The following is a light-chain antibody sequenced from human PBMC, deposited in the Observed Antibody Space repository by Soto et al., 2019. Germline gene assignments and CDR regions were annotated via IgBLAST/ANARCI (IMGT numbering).Light chain of an antibody. Sequence: QSALTQPASVSGSPGQSITISCTGTSSDVGGYNYVSWYQQHPGKAPKLMIYDVSNRPSGVSNRFSGSKSGNPASLTISGLQAEDEADYYCSSYTSSSTPLYVLGTGTKLTV. CDR1: SSDVGGYNY. CDR3: SSYTSSSTPLYV. V-gene: IGLV2-14*01. J-gene: IGLJ1*01. CDR2: DVS.